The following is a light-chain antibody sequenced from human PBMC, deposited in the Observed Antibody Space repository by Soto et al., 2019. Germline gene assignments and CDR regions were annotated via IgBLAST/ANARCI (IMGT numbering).Light chain of an antibody. CDR1: SSDVGGYNY. V-gene: IGLV2-14*03. CDR2: EVN. J-gene: IGLJ2*01. CDR3: SSYTDSSSLL. Sequence: QSALTQPASVSGSPGQSITISCTGTSSDVGGYNYVSWYQQHPGAAPRLLIYEVNNRPSGVSPRFSGSKSGNTASLTISGLQPEDEADYYCSSYTDSSSLLFGGGTKLTVL.